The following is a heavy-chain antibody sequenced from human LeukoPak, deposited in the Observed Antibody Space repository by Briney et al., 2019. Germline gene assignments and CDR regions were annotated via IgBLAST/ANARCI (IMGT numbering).Heavy chain of an antibody. V-gene: IGHV1-3*01. CDR3: ARGRRGSGSYIFDY. J-gene: IGHJ4*02. D-gene: IGHD3-10*01. Sequence: ASVKVSCKASGYIFTRYTIHWVRQAPGQRLKWMGWINAGNGNTRYSQKFQDKVTITRDTSANTAYMELSSLRSEDTAVYYCARGRRGSGSYIFDYWGQGTLVTVSS. CDR2: INAGNGNT. CDR1: GYIFTRYT.